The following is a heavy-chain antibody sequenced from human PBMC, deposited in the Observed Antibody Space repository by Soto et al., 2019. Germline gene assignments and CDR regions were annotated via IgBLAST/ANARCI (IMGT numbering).Heavy chain of an antibody. CDR2: IIPIPGIA. CDR1: GGTFSSYT. J-gene: IGHJ3*02. V-gene: IGHV1-69*08. D-gene: IGHD4-17*01. Sequence: QVQLVQSGAEVKKPGSSVKVSCKASGGTFSSYTISWVRQAPGQGLEWMGRIIPIPGIANYAQKFQGRVTITADKSTSTAYMELSSLRSEDTAVYYCARDRGYGDYVVDAFDIWGQGTMVTVSS. CDR3: ARDRGYGDYVVDAFDI.